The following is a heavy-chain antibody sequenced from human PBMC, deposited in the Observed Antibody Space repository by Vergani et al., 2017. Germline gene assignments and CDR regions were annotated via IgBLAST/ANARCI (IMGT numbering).Heavy chain of an antibody. CDR2: INHSGST. Sequence: QVQLQQWGAGLLKPSETLSLTCAVYGGSFSGYYWSWIRQPPGKGLEWIGEINHSGSTNYNPSLKSRVTISVDTSKNQFSLKLSSVTAADTAMYYCARSIIAAAGKTRGNWFDPWGQGTLVTVSS. CDR3: ARSIIAAAGKTRGNWFDP. V-gene: IGHV4-34*01. J-gene: IGHJ5*02. D-gene: IGHD6-13*01. CDR1: GGSFSGYY.